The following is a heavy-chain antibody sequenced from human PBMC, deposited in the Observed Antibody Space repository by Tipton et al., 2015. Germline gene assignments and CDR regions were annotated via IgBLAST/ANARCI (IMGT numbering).Heavy chain of an antibody. CDR2: IYYSGSA. Sequence: LRLSCTVSGDSISSSSYFWGWIRQPPGKGLEWIGSIYYSGSAYYNPSLKSRFTISVDTSKNQFSLKLSSVTAADTAVYYCARSNYDLLTGYSRSFDYWGRGTLVTVSS. J-gene: IGHJ4*02. V-gene: IGHV4-39*01. CDR1: GDSISSSSYF. D-gene: IGHD3-9*01. CDR3: ARSNYDLLTGYSRSFDY.